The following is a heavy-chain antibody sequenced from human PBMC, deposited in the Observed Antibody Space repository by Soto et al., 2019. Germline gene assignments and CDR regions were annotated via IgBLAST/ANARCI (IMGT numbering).Heavy chain of an antibody. CDR3: ARGSYYDSSGYYSDAFDI. D-gene: IGHD3-22*01. J-gene: IGHJ3*02. Sequence: SETLSLTCTVSGGSISSCGYYWSRIRHDPWKGLVGIGYNYCSGSTYYNPSLKSRVTISVDTSKNQFSLKLSSVTASDTAVYYCARGSYYDSSGYYSDAFDIWGQETMVTVSS. V-gene: IGHV4-31*03. CDR1: GGSISSCGYY. CDR2: NYCSGST.